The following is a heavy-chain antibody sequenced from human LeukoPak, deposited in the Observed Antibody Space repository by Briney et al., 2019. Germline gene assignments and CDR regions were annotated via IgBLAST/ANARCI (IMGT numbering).Heavy chain of an antibody. CDR1: GDSVSIYY. CDR3: ARAGNNWSFDY. D-gene: IGHD1-1*01. CDR2: IYYRGNT. Sequence: SETLSLTCTVSGDSVSIYYWSWIRQPAGKGLEWIGYIYYRGNTNYNPSLKSRVTMAVDTSKNQFSLKVSSVTAADTAVYYCARAGNNWSFDYWGQGTLVTVSS. J-gene: IGHJ4*02. V-gene: IGHV4-59*02.